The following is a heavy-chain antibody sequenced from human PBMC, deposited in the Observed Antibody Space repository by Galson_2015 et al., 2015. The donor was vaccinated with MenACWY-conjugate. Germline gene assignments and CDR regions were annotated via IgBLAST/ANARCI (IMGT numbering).Heavy chain of an antibody. D-gene: IGHD5-24*01. CDR1: GFTFSNYW. Sequence: SLRLSCAASGFTFSNYWMGWVRQAPGKGLEWVANTNEHGSDKYHVDSVKGRFTISRDNAKNSLYLQMNSLRVEDTAVYYCASASRVTHWGQGTLVTVSS. CDR3: ASASRVTH. J-gene: IGHJ4*02. V-gene: IGHV3-7*03. CDR2: TNEHGSDK.